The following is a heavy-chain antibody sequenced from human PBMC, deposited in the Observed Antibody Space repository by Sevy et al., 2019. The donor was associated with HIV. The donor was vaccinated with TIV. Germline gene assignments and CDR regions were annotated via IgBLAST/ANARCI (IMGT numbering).Heavy chain of an antibody. CDR3: ATVPPNYDFWSGYWKYYFDY. D-gene: IGHD3-3*01. CDR1: GYTLTELS. V-gene: IGHV1-24*01. Sequence: ASVKVSCKVSGYTLTELSMDWVRQAPGKGLEWMGGFDPEDGETIYAQKFQGRVTMTEDTSTDTAYMELSSLRSEDTAGYYCATVPPNYDFWSGYWKYYFDYWGQGTLVTVSS. CDR2: FDPEDGET. J-gene: IGHJ4*02.